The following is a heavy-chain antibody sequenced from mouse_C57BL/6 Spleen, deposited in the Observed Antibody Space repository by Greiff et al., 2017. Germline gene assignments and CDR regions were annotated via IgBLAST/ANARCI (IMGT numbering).Heavy chain of an antibody. J-gene: IGHJ2*01. CDR2: IYPGSGST. CDR1: GYTFTSYW. CDR3: ARDYYGSSHGDYFDY. D-gene: IGHD1-1*01. Sequence: QVQLQQPGAELVKPGASVKMSCKASGYTFTSYWITWVKQRPGQGLEWIGDIYPGSGSTNYNEKFKSKATLTVDTSSSTAYMQLSSLTSEDSAVYYCARDYYGSSHGDYFDYWGQGTTLTVSS. V-gene: IGHV1-55*01.